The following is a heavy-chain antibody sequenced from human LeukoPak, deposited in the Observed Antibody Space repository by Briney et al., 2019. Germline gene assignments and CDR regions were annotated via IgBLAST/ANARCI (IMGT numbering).Heavy chain of an antibody. CDR1: GGSISSYY. CDR2: IYYSGST. V-gene: IGHV4-39*07. J-gene: IGHJ4*02. Sequence: PSETLSLTCTVSGGSISSYYWGWIRQPPGKGLEWIGSIYYSGSTYYNPSLKSRVTISVDTSKNQFSLKLSSVTAADTAVYYCARVGAAAGTPAYWGQGTLVTVSS. CDR3: ARVGAAAGTPAY. D-gene: IGHD6-13*01.